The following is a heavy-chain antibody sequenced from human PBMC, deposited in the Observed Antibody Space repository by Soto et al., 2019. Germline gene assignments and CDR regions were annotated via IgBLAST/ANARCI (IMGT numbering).Heavy chain of an antibody. V-gene: IGHV1-69*02. D-gene: IGHD2-2*01. CDR2: IIPILGIA. CDR1: GGTFSSYT. Sequence: SVKVSCKASGGTFSSYTISWVRQAPGQGLEWMGRIIPILGIANYAQKFQGRVTITADKSTSTAYMELSSLRSEDTAVYYCAREYCSSTSCYLIRDDAFDIWGQGTMVTVSS. CDR3: AREYCSSTSCYLIRDDAFDI. J-gene: IGHJ3*02.